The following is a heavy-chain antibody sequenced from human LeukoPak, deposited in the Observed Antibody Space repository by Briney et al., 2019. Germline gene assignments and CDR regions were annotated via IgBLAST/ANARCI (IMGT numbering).Heavy chain of an antibody. Sequence: SETLSLTCTVSGGSISSYYWSWIRQPPGKGLEWIGYIYYSGSTNYNPSLKSRVTISVDTSKNQFSLKLSSVTAADTAVYYCARDSFGDGGYSSSTFDYWGQGTLVTVSS. D-gene: IGHD6-13*01. J-gene: IGHJ4*02. CDR1: GGSISSYY. V-gene: IGHV4-59*01. CDR3: ARDSFGDGGYSSSTFDY. CDR2: IYYSGST.